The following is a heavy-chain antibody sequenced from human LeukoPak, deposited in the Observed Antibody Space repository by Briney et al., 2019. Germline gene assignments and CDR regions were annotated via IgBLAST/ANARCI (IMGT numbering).Heavy chain of an antibody. Sequence: PGGSLRLSCAASGFTFSSYSMNWVRQAPGKGLEWVSSISSSSSYIYYADSVKGRFTISRDNAKNSLYLQMNSLRAEDTAVYYCARGYCSSTYCYSTVRGYYYYMDVWGKGITVTVSS. J-gene: IGHJ6*03. CDR1: GFTFSSYS. CDR3: ARGYCSSTYCYSTVRGYYYYMDV. D-gene: IGHD2-2*02. CDR2: ISSSSSYI. V-gene: IGHV3-21*01.